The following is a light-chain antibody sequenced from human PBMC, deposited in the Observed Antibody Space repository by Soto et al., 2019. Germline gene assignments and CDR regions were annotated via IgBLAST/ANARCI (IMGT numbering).Light chain of an antibody. J-gene: IGKJ5*01. CDR1: QSVSSK. CDR2: GES. V-gene: IGKV3-20*01. CDR3: KQYSSSHRT. Sequence: EIVTTQSPATLSAPPVPRPTLSCRASQSVSSKSAWYQQKPGQATRIIIYGESTRATGIKDRFSGSGSGTDFSLTIRRMEPEDFAVYHCKQYSSSHRTLGKGTRVEIK.